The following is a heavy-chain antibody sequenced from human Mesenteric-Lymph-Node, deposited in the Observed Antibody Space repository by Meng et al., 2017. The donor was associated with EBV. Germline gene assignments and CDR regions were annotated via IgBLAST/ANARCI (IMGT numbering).Heavy chain of an antibody. CDR2: IYHSGRT. CDR1: GGYIRSSNW. D-gene: IGHD4-17*01. Sequence: GQRRGSGTVLVKLSGPLSLTCAVSGGYIRSSNWLSWVRQPPGKGLEWIGEIYHSGRTSYNPSLKSRVSLSVEKSKNHFSLNLSSVTAADTAVYYCARVTVTGGYYFDYWGQGSLVTVSS. V-gene: IGHV4-4*02. CDR3: ARVTVTGGYYFDY. J-gene: IGHJ4*02.